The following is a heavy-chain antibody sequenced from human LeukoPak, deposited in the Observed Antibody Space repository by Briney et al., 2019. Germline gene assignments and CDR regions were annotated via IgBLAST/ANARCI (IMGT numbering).Heavy chain of an antibody. Sequence: GGSLRLSCATSGFTFNNYAMTWVRQAPGKGLEWVSTISGSGSSTYYADSVKGRFTISRDNAKNSLFLQMNSLRADDTAVYFCARVVGISAAGDYWGQGTLVTVSS. CDR2: ISGSGSST. V-gene: IGHV3-21*03. D-gene: IGHD6-13*01. CDR3: ARVVGISAAGDY. J-gene: IGHJ4*02. CDR1: GFTFNNYA.